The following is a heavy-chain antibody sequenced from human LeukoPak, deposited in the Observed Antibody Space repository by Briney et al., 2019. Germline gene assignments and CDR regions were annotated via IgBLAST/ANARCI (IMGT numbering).Heavy chain of an antibody. V-gene: IGHV1-18*01. D-gene: IGHD3-3*01. CDR2: ISAYNGNT. J-gene: IGHJ5*02. CDR3: ARAPHDFWSAYYDNWFDP. CDR1: GYTFTSYG. Sequence: VSVKVSCKASGYTFTSYGISWVRQAPGQGLEWMGWISAYNGNTNYAQKLQGRVTMTTDTSTSTAYMELRSLRSDDTAVYYCARAPHDFWSAYYDNWFDPWDQGTLVTVSS.